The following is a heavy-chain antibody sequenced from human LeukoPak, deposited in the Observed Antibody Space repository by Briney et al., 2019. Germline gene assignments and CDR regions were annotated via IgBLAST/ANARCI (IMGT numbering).Heavy chain of an antibody. J-gene: IGHJ4*02. CDR1: GFTFSGDF. V-gene: IGHV3-21*01. D-gene: IGHD2-21*01. CDR2: ISSLSNHI. CDR3: ARGPGGLRSPYYYFTD. Sequence: GSLKLSCAGSGFTFSGDFMNWVRQVPGKGLQWVSSISSLSNHIYYADSVKGRFTIFRDNAKNSLYLQMNSLEAEDTAVYYCARGPGGLRSPYYYFTDWGQGTLVTVSS.